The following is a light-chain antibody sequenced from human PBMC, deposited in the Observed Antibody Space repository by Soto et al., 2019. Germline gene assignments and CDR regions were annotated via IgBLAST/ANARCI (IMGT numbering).Light chain of an antibody. Sequence: DIRMTQSPSSLSASLGDGVTITCRASQSISSYLNWYQQKPGKAPKLLIYAASSLQSGVPSRFSGSGSGTEFTLTINSLQPDDFATYYCQQYDTYYTFGQGTKVDIK. V-gene: IGKV1-39*01. CDR2: AAS. J-gene: IGKJ2*01. CDR3: QQYDTYYT. CDR1: QSISSY.